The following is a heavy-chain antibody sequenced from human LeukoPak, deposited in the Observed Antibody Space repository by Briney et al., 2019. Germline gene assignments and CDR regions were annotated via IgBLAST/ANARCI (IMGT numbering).Heavy chain of an antibody. V-gene: IGHV3-33*01. J-gene: IGHJ4*02. CDR3: AGASEIRADY. Sequence: GGSLRLSCVASGFTFNKYGMHWVRQAPGKGLEWVAVIWFDGSNQFYADSVKGRFTISRDNSKNTLYLQMNSLRAEGTAVYYCAGASEIRADYWGQGTLVTVSS. CDR1: GFTFNKYG. CDR2: IWFDGSNQ. D-gene: IGHD5-24*01.